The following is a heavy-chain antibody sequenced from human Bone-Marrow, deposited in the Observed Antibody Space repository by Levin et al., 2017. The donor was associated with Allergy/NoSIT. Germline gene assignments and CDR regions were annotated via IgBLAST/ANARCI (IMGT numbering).Heavy chain of an antibody. V-gene: IGHV1-24*01. CDR1: GYTLTELS. CDR3: ATPSLEPSGLDAFDI. J-gene: IGHJ3*02. CDR2: FDPEDGET. D-gene: IGHD1-1*01. Sequence: GASVKVSCKVSGYTLTELSMHWVRQAPGKGLEWMGGFDPEDGETIYAQKFQGRVTMTEDTSTDTAYMELSSLRSEDTAVYYCATPSLEPSGLDAFDIWGQGTMVTVSS.